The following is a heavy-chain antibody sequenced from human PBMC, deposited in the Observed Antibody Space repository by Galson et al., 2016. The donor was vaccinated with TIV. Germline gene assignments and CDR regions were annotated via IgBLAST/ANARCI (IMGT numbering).Heavy chain of an antibody. V-gene: IGHV1-69*04. CDR3: SSASHLVPTVHHY. D-gene: IGHD3-3*02. Sequence: SVKVSCKASGGTFSSYDISWLRQIPGQGFGWMGRINPAVGLIKYAERFQGRFTITAAYMELRSLRSEDTAVYYCSSASHLVPTVHHYWGQGTTVIVSS. J-gene: IGHJ6*02. CDR2: INPAVGLI. CDR1: GGTFSSYD.